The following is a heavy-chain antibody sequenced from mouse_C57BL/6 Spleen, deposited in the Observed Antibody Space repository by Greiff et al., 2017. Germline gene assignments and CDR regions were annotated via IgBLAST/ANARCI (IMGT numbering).Heavy chain of an antibody. D-gene: IGHD4-1*01. V-gene: IGHV1-61*01. CDR1: GYTFTSYW. CDR3: ARLTGTGYFGV. J-gene: IGHJ1*03. Sequence: QVQLQQPGAELVRPGSSVKLSCKASGYTFTSYWMDWVKQRPGQGLEWIGNIYPSDSETHYNQKFKDKATLTVDKSSSTAYMQLSSLTSEDSAVYYCARLTGTGYFGVWGTGTTVTVSS. CDR2: IYPSDSET.